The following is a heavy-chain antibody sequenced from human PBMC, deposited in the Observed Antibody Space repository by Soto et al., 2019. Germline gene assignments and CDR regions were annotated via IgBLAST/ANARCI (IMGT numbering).Heavy chain of an antibody. CDR2: ISYDGSNK. CDR1: GFTFSSYA. Sequence: GGSLRLSCAASGFTFSSYAMHWVRQAPGKGLEWVAVISYDGSNKYYADSVKGRFTISRDNSKNTLYLQMNSLRAEDTAVYYCARERADSRGSAFAIWGQGTMVTVSS. J-gene: IGHJ3*02. D-gene: IGHD6-25*01. CDR3: ARERADSRGSAFAI. V-gene: IGHV3-30-3*01.